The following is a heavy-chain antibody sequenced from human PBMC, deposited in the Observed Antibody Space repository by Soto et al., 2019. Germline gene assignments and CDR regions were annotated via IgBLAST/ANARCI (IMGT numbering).Heavy chain of an antibody. CDR2: IYSGGST. D-gene: IGHD5-18*01. Sequence: EVQLVESGGGLIQPGGSLRLSCAASGFTVSSNYMSWVRQAPGKGLEWVSVIYSGGSTYYADSVKGRFTISRDNSKNTLHLQMNSLRAENTAVYYCARVDGGYRRHYFDYWGQGTLVTVSS. V-gene: IGHV3-53*01. CDR1: GFTVSSNY. J-gene: IGHJ4*02. CDR3: ARVDGGYRRHYFDY.